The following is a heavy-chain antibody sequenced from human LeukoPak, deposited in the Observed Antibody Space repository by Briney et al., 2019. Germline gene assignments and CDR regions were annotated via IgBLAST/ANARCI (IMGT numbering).Heavy chain of an antibody. Sequence: PGGSLRLSCAASGFTFSNYGMHWVRQAPGKGLEWVAVIWYDGSNKYYADSVKGRFTISRDNSKNTLYLQMNSLRAEDTAVYYCARGDTAMVFDYWGQGTLVTVSS. CDR3: ARGDTAMVFDY. D-gene: IGHD5-18*01. V-gene: IGHV3-33*01. J-gene: IGHJ4*02. CDR1: GFTFSNYG. CDR2: IWYDGSNK.